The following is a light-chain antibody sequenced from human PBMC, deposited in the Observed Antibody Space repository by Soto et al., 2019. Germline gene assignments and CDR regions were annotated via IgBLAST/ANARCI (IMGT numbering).Light chain of an antibody. J-gene: IGKJ1*01. Sequence: DIQMTQSPSSLSASVGDRVTITCRASLRIRNDLDWYQQKPGKPPKRLIYAASSLQSGVPPRFSGSGSGTEFTLTISSMKPEDFAAYYCLQHNSYPWTFGQGTKVEIK. CDR3: LQHNSYPWT. V-gene: IGKV1-17*01. CDR2: AAS. CDR1: LRIRND.